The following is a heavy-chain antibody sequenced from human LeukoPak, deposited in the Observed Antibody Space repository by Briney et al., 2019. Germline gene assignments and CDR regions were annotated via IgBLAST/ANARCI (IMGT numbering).Heavy chain of an antibody. V-gene: IGHV4-39*07. CDR1: GVSISSSNSY. CDR3: ARGSSGSYYSRGGTYYYYYMDV. Sequence: PSETLSLTCTVSGVSISSSNSYWGWIRQPPGKGLEWIGSVYYTGNTYYNPSLKSRVTISVDTSKNQFSLKLSSVTAADTAVYYCARGSSGSYYSRGGTYYYYYMDVWGKGTTVTISS. J-gene: IGHJ6*03. CDR2: VYYTGNT. D-gene: IGHD3-10*01.